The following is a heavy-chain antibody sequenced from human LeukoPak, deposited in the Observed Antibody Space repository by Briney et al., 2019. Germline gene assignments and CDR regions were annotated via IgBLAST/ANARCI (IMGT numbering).Heavy chain of an antibody. Sequence: KPSETLSRTCTGSGGSISSSNYYRGWIRQPPGKGVEMIGSIYYSGSTYYNPSLKSRVTISVDTSKNQFSLKLSSVTAADTAVYYCARHSRGEGTPSDYWGQGTLVTVSS. D-gene: IGHD3-10*01. CDR1: GGSISSSNYY. CDR3: ARHSRGEGTPSDY. CDR2: IYYSGST. V-gene: IGHV4-39*01. J-gene: IGHJ4*02.